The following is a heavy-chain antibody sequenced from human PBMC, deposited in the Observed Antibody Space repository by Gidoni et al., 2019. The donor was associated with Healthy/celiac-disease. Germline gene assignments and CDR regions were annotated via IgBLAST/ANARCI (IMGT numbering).Heavy chain of an antibody. CDR3: ARGRCSGGSCYMDY. D-gene: IGHD2-15*01. Sequence: QVQLVQSGSEVKKPGASVKVSCKASGYTFTSYDINWVRQATRQGLEWMVWMNPSSGNTGYAQKFQGRVTMTRNTSISTAYMELSSLRSEDTAVYYCARGRCSGGSCYMDYWGQGTLVTVSS. CDR2: MNPSSGNT. CDR1: GYTFTSYD. J-gene: IGHJ4*02. V-gene: IGHV1-8*01.